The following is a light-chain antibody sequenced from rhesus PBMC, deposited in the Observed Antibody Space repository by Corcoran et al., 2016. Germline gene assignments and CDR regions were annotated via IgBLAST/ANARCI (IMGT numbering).Light chain of an antibody. CDR1: QSVSSK. CDR3: QETSNLWT. Sequence: EIVMTQSPATLSLSPGETATISCRTSQSVSSKLAWYQQKPGQAPRLLIYGASSRATGIPDRFSGSGSGTDFTLTISSLKPEDFAVYYCQETSNLWTFGQGTKVEIK. V-gene: IGKV3-31*02. J-gene: IGKJ1*01. CDR2: GAS.